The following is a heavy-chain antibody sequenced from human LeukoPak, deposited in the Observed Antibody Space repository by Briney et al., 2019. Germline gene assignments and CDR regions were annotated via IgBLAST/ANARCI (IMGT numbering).Heavy chain of an antibody. D-gene: IGHD5-18*01. J-gene: IGHJ6*02. CDR1: GYTFTSYG. CDR3: ARAMVTSINYYYGMDV. CDR2: ISAYNGNT. Sequence: ASVKVSCKASGYTFTSYGISWVRQAPGRGLEWMGWISAYNGNTNYAQKLQGRVTMTTDTSTSIAYMELRSLRSDDTAVYYCARAMVTSINYYYGMDVWGQGTTVTVSS. V-gene: IGHV1-18*01.